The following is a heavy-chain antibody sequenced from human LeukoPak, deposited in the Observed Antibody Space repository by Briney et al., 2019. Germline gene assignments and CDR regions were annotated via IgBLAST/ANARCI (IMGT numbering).Heavy chain of an antibody. V-gene: IGHV3-30*02. D-gene: IGHD3-10*01. Sequence: PGGSLRLSCAASGFTFSLYGMHWVRQAPGKGLEWVAFIRYDGNNKYYADSVKGRFTISRDNSKNTLSLQMNSLRGEDTAVYYCAKDLYGSGSLFDYWGQGTLVTVSS. CDR1: GFTFSLYG. J-gene: IGHJ4*02. CDR3: AKDLYGSGSLFDY. CDR2: IRYDGNNK.